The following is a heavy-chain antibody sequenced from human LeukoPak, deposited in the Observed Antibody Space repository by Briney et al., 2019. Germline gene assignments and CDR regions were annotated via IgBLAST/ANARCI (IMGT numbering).Heavy chain of an antibody. J-gene: IGHJ6*02. V-gene: IGHV1-24*01. Sequence: ASVKVSCKVSGYTLTELSMHWVRQAPGKGLEWMGGFDPEDGETIYAQKFQGRVTMTEDTSTDTAYMELSSLRSEDTAVYYCAKDRARFNILLKYGMDVWGQGTTVTVSS. CDR3: AKDRARFNILLKYGMDV. CDR1: GYTLTELS. D-gene: IGHD3-9*01. CDR2: FDPEDGET.